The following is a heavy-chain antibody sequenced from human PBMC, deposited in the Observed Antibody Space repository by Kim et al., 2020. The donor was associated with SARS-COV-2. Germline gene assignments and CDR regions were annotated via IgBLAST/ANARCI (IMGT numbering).Heavy chain of an antibody. CDR2: IYYSGST. V-gene: IGHV4-39*07. D-gene: IGHD3-10*01. Sequence: SETLSLTCTVSGGSISSSSYYWGWIRQPPGKGLEWIGSIYYSGSTYYNPSLKSRVTISVDTSKNQFSLKLSSVTAADTAVYYCARTYYGSGSRIFGFDYWGQGTLVTVSS. J-gene: IGHJ4*02. CDR1: GGSISSSSYY. CDR3: ARTYYGSGSRIFGFDY.